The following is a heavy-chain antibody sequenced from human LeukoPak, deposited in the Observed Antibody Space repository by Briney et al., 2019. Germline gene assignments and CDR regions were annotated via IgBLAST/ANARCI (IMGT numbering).Heavy chain of an antibody. Sequence: QPGGSLRLSCAVSGFTFSNYWMHWVRQAPGKGLVWVSRINSDGTSTSYADSVKGRFTISRDNAKNTLYLQMNSLRAEDTAVYYCARDGSSWSNWLDPWGQGTLVTVSS. V-gene: IGHV3-74*01. D-gene: IGHD6-13*01. J-gene: IGHJ5*02. CDR2: INSDGTST. CDR1: GFTFSNYW. CDR3: ARDGSSWSNWLDP.